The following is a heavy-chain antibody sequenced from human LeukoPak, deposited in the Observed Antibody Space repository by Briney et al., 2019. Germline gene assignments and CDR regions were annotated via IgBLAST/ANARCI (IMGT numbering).Heavy chain of an antibody. J-gene: IGHJ4*02. D-gene: IGHD6-13*01. V-gene: IGHV3-11*01. CDR3: ARTYSSSWRDFDY. CDR2: ISSRGSTI. CDR1: GFSFSDFY. Sequence: GGSLRLTCAAYGFSFSDFYMSWIRRAPGKGLEWVSYISSRGSTIDYADSVKGRFTISRDNAKNSVYLHMNSVRAEDTAVYYCARTYSSSWRDFDYWGKGALVTVSS.